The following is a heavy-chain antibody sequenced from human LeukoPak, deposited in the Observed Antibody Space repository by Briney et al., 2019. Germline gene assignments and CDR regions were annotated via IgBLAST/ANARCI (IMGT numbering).Heavy chain of an antibody. D-gene: IGHD5-24*01. Sequence: PGGSLRLSCVASGFTFNIYAFHWVRQALGKGLEWLAVIWSDGSNNHADSVRGRFTISRDNSRNTLYLQMNSLRAEDTAVYYCARIDGYNPDYWGQGTLVTVSS. CDR3: ARIDGYNPDY. CDR2: IWSDGSN. J-gene: IGHJ4*02. V-gene: IGHV3-33*01. CDR1: GFTFNIYA.